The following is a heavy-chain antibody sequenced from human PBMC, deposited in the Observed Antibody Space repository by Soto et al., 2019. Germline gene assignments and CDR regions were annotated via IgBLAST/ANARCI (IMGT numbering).Heavy chain of an antibody. D-gene: IGHD3-3*01. CDR2: ISGSGGST. V-gene: IGHV3-23*01. CDR1: GFTFSSYA. CDR3: AKDIDFWSGYSDYYYYYGMDV. Sequence: GGSLRLSCAASGFTFSSYAMSWVRQAPGKGLEWVSAISGSGGSTYYADSVKGRFTISRDNSKNTLYLQMNSLRAEDTAVYYCAKDIDFWSGYSDYYYYYGMDVWGQGTTVTVSS. J-gene: IGHJ6*02.